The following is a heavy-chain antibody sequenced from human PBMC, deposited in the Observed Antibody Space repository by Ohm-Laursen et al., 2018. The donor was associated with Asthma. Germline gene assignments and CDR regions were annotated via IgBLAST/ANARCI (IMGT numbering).Heavy chain of an antibody. J-gene: IGHJ4*02. V-gene: IGHV3-11*06. CDR2: ISSSSSYT. CDR1: GFTFSDYY. CDR3: ARRIAVAGRYYFDY. D-gene: IGHD6-19*01. Sequence: SLRLSCAASGFTFSDYYMSWIRQAPGKGLEWVSYISSSSSYTNYADSVKGRFTISRDNAKNSLYLQMNSLRAEDTAVYYCARRIAVAGRYYFDYWGQGTLVTVSS.